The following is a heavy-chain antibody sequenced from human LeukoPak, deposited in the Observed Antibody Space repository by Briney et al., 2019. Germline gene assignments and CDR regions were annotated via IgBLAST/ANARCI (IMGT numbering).Heavy chain of an antibody. V-gene: IGHV4-4*02. J-gene: IGHJ3*02. Sequence: SETLSLTCVVCNDSISSSNWWSWVRQPPGKGLEWIGEINLSGSTNYNPSLKSRVIISLDKSNNQFSLKLSSVTAAGTAVYYCAREGTGDYAHAFDIWGQGTMVTVSS. CDR3: AREGTGDYAHAFDI. CDR2: INLSGST. D-gene: IGHD4-17*01. CDR1: NDSISSSNW.